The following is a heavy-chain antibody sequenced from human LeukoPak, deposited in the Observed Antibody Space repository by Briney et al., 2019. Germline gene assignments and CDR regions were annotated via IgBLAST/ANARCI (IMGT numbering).Heavy chain of an antibody. Sequence: GGSLRLSCAASGFTFSSYGMHWVRQAPGKGLEWVAVIWYDGSNKYYAHSVKGRFTISRDNSKNTLYLQMNSLRAEDTAVYYCARVFEGYNWNLYGMDGWGQGTTVTVSS. J-gene: IGHJ6*02. D-gene: IGHD1-20*01. V-gene: IGHV3-33*01. CDR2: IWYDGSNK. CDR1: GFTFSSYG. CDR3: ARVFEGYNWNLYGMDG.